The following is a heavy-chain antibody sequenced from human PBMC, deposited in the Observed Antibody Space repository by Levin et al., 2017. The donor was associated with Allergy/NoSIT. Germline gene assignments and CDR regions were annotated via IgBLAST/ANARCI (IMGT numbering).Heavy chain of an antibody. CDR1: GFTFSSYS. CDR2: ISSSSSYI. V-gene: IGHV3-21*01. J-gene: IGHJ4*02. Sequence: GASVKVSCAASGFTFSSYSMNWVRQAPGKGLEWVSSISSSSSYIYYADSVKGRFTISRDNAKNSLYLQMNSLRAEDTAVYYCARGFGKADSSTTVTRTGADYWGQGTLVTVSS. CDR3: ARGFGKADSSTTVTRTGADY. D-gene: IGHD4-17*01.